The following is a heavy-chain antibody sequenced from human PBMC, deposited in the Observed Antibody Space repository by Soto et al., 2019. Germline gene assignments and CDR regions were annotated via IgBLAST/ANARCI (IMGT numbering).Heavy chain of an antibody. CDR2: ISYDGSNK. Sequence: GGSLRLSCAASGFTFSSYAMHWVRQAPGKGLEWVAVISYDGSNKYYADSVKGRFTISRDNSKNTLYLQMNSLRAEDTAVYYCAREFYSPDDSYYGSEPIDYWGQGTLVTVSS. J-gene: IGHJ4*02. CDR1: GFTFSSYA. D-gene: IGHD3-10*01. CDR3: AREFYSPDDSYYGSEPIDY. V-gene: IGHV3-30-3*01.